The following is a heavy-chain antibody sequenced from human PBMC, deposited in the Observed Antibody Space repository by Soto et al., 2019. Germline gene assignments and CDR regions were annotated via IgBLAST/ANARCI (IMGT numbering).Heavy chain of an antibody. Sequence: SETLSLTCTVSGGSISSYYWSWIRQPPGKGLEWIGYIYYSGSTNYNPSLKSRVTISVDTSKNQFSLKLSSVTAADTAVYYCASLTYYYYYMDVWGKGTTVTVSS. CDR1: GGSISSYY. CDR3: ASLTYYYYYMDV. CDR2: IYYSGST. V-gene: IGHV4-59*01. J-gene: IGHJ6*03.